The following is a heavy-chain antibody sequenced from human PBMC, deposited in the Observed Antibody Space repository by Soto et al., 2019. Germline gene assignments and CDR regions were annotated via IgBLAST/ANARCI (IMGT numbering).Heavy chain of an antibody. CDR1: GYTLTELS. V-gene: IGHV1-24*01. Sequence: ASVKVSFKVSGYTLTELSMHWVRQAPGKGLEWMGGFDPEDGETIYAQKFQGRVTMTEDTATDTAYMELSSLRSEDTAVYYCVLRGIGVVINRCVDVWGQGTTVTVSS. CDR2: FDPEDGET. D-gene: IGHD3-3*01. CDR3: VLRGIGVVINRCVDV. J-gene: IGHJ6*02.